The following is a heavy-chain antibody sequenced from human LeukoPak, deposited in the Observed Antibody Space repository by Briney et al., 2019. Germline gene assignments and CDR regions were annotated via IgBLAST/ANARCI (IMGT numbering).Heavy chain of an antibody. D-gene: IGHD2-2*01. J-gene: IGHJ4*02. CDR3: VSFYETY. V-gene: IGHV3-74*01. CDR2: INSDGSWT. Sequence: PGGSLRLSCAASGNYWMHWVRQAPGKGLVWVSHINSDGSWTGYADSVKGRFTISKDNVKNTVYLQMNNLRAEDTAVYYCVSFYETYWGRGTLVTVSS. CDR1: GNYW.